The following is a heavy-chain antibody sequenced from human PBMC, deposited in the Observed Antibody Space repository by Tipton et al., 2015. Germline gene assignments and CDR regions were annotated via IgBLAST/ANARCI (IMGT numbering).Heavy chain of an antibody. CDR2: ISHSGNT. D-gene: IGHD3-22*01. Sequence: TLSLTCTVSGGSVNSNTNYWSWIRQPPGKGLEWIGYISHSGNTKYNPSLKSRLTISVDTSINQFSLKLNSVTAADTAVYYCARGGAGYYYDSVGYLSWGQGTLVTVSS. V-gene: IGHV4-61*01. CDR1: GGSVNSNTNY. J-gene: IGHJ5*02. CDR3: ARGGAGYYYDSVGYLS.